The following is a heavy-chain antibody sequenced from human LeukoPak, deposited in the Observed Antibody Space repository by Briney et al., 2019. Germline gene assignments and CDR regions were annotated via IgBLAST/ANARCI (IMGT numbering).Heavy chain of an antibody. Sequence: GGSRRPSCEAPGFTFSSISWNWARKAQGKGRKGVPSISSISSYIYYADSVKGRFTISRDNAKNSLYLQMNSLRAEDTAVYYCARDRKGYYYYYYGMDVWGQGTTVTVSS. CDR3: ARDRKGYYYYYYGMDV. V-gene: IGHV3-21*01. CDR2: ISSISSYI. CDR1: GFTFSSIS. J-gene: IGHJ6*02.